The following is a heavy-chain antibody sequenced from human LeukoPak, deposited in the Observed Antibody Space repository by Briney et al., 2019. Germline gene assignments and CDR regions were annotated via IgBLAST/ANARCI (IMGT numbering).Heavy chain of an antibody. CDR1: GFTFTYYW. D-gene: IGHD2-15*01. CDR3: ARDVSRISDY. Sequence: GGSLRLSCAASGFTFTYYWMSWVRQAPGKGLEWVANINQDDTQKYYVDSVKGRFAISRDNAKNLLYLQMNSLRAEDTAVYYCARDVSRISDYWGQGTLVTVSS. J-gene: IGHJ4*02. V-gene: IGHV3-7*01. CDR2: INQDDTQK.